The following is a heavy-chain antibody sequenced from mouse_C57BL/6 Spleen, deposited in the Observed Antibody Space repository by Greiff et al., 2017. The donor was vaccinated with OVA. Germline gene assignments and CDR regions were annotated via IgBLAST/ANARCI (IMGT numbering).Heavy chain of an antibody. J-gene: IGHJ2*01. CDR3: ARGGLPYYFDY. CDR1: GFSLTSYG. V-gene: IGHV2-2*01. Sequence: QVQLQQSGPGLVQPSQSLSITCTVSGFSLTSYGVHWVRQSPGKGLEWLGVIWSGGSTDYNAAFISRLSISKDNSKSQVFFKMNSLQADDTAIDYCARGGLPYYFDYWGQGTTLTVSS. D-gene: IGHD2-4*01. CDR2: IWSGGST.